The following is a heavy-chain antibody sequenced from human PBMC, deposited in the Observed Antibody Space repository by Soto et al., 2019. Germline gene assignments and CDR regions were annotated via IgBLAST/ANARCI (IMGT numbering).Heavy chain of an antibody. V-gene: IGHV4-59*01. CDR3: VRGGYVHAFDY. D-gene: IGHD5-12*01. Sequence: PSETLSLTCTVSGGSISYYYWGWIRQPPGKGLEWIGSIYYSGITHYNPSLKSRVTIPVDTSMNQFSLNLDSVTAVDSAVYYCVRGGYVHAFDYWGQGALVTVSS. CDR2: IYYSGIT. J-gene: IGHJ4*02. CDR1: GGSISYYY.